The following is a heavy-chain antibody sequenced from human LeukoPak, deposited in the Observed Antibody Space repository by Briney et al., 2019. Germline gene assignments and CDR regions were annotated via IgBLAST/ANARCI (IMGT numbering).Heavy chain of an antibody. J-gene: IGHJ4*02. V-gene: IGHV5-51*01. CDR2: IYPGDSDT. D-gene: IGHD3-10*01. CDR1: GYSFTSYW. CDR3: ARSASYYGSGSEWGPFDY. Sequence: GEPLKISCKGSGYSFTSYWIGWVRQMPGKGLEWMGIIYPGDSDTRYSPSFQGQVTISADKSISTAYLQWSSLKASDTAMYYCARSASYYGSGSEWGPFDYWGQGTLVTVSS.